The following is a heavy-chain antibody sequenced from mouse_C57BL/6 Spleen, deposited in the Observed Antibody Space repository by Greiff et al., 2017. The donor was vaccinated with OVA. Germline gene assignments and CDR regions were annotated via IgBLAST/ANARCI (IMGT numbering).Heavy chain of an antibody. CDR2: FFPGSGSI. CDR1: GYTFPEYT. Sequence: VQLQESGAELVKPGASVKLSCTASGYTFPEYTIHWVTQRSGHGLEWFGWFFPGSGSIKYNEKFKDKATVTADKSSSTVYMELSRLTSEDSAVYFCARHEEEYERGGFNYWGQGTTLTVSS. J-gene: IGHJ2*01. CDR3: ARHEEEYERGGFNY. V-gene: IGHV1-62-2*01. D-gene: IGHD2-3*01.